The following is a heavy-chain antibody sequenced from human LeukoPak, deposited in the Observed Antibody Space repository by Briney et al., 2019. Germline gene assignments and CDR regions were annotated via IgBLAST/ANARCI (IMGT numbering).Heavy chain of an antibody. CDR3: ARDQKYKGIVVVIAIQSRDYMDV. CDR1: GFTFSSYS. J-gene: IGHJ6*03. V-gene: IGHV3-48*01. D-gene: IGHD2-21*01. CDR2: ITSSSSTI. Sequence: GSLRLSCAASGFTFSSYSMNWVRQAPGKGLEWVSYITSSSSTIYYADSAKGRFTISWDNAKNSLHLQMTILRAEAPAVYNFARDQKYKGIVVVIAIQSRDYMDVWGKGTTVTVSS.